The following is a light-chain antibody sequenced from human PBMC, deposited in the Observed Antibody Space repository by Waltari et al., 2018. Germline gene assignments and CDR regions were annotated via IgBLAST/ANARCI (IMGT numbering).Light chain of an antibody. CDR3: QVWDNSSDQGV. CDR1: NIGSNS. Sequence: SYVLTQPPSVSVAPGKTARITCGGNNIGSNSVHWYQLKQGQAPVLVIYYDSDRPSGIPERFSGSNSGNTATLTISRVEAGDEADYYCQVWDNSSDQGVFGGGTKLTVL. V-gene: IGLV3-21*04. J-gene: IGLJ3*02. CDR2: YDS.